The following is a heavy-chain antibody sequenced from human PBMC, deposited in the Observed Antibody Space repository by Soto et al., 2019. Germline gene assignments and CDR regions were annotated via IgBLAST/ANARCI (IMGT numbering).Heavy chain of an antibody. CDR1: GYTLSDAN. V-gene: IGHV1-46*01. Sequence: QVQLVQSGAEVKKPGASVKVSCKASGYTLSDANINWVRQAPGQGPEWMGIINPRADSTNYAQKFQGRVTLTRDTSTSTGYMDLSSLRSEDTAVYYCARDLRAGGAYWGQGTLVTVSS. J-gene: IGHJ4*02. CDR2: INPRADST. CDR3: ARDLRAGGAY. D-gene: IGHD1-26*01.